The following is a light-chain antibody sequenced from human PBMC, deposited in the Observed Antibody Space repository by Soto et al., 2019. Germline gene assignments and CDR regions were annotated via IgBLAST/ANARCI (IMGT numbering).Light chain of an antibody. Sequence: QSALTQPRSVSGSPGQSVTISCTGTSSDVGGYNYVSWYQQQPGKAPKLMIYDVSKRPSGVPDRFSGSKSGNTASLTISGLQAEDEADYYCCSYAGSYTPHVVFGGGTKLTVL. V-gene: IGLV2-11*01. CDR1: SSDVGGYNY. CDR2: DVS. J-gene: IGLJ2*01. CDR3: CSYAGSYTPHVV.